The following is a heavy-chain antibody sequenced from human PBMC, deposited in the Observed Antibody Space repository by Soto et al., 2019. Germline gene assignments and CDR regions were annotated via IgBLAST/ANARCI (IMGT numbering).Heavy chain of an antibody. V-gene: IGHV3-30*03. CDR2: ISYDGGLQ. D-gene: IGHD5-18*01. CDR1: GFTFTSYG. CDR3: VSDRGYGHASVPYS. Sequence: QAHLVESGGGVVQPGRPLRLSCAASGFTFTSYGMHWVRQAPGRRLEWVAVISYDGGLQHYADSVKGRFTISRDNSKNMVLLQMNSLRAEDTAVYYCVSDRGYGHASVPYSWGQGTLVSVSS. J-gene: IGHJ4*02.